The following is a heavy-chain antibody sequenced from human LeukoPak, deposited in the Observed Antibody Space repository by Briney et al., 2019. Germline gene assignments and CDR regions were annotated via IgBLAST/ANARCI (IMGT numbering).Heavy chain of an antibody. V-gene: IGHV3-33*06. Sequence: GGSLRLSCAASGFTFSGYGMHWVRQAPGKGLEWVAIIWSDGSNQYYADSVKGRFTISKDTFKNTVYLQMNSLRAEDTAVYYCAKDYRSGAFDYWGQGTLVTVSS. CDR3: AKDYRSGAFDY. J-gene: IGHJ4*02. D-gene: IGHD3-10*01. CDR1: GFTFSGYG. CDR2: IWSDGSNQ.